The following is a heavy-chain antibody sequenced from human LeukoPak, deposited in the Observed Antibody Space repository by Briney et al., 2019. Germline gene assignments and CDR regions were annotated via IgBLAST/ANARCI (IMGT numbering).Heavy chain of an antibody. CDR3: GEGGGGHYDY. D-gene: IGHD2-21*01. CDR1: GFTFSSIA. J-gene: IGHJ4*02. V-gene: IGHV3-23*01. Sequence: PGGSLRLSCAASGFTFSSIAMTWVRQAPGKGLQWVSAIGSNGADIYYADSVKGRFTISRDNSKNTLYLQMNSLRAEDTAVYFCGEGGGGHYDYWGQGTLVTVSS. CDR2: IGSNGADI.